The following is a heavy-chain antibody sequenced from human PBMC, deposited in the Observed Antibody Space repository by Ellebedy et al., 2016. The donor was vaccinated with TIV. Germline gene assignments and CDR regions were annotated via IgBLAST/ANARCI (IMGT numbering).Heavy chain of an antibody. J-gene: IGHJ4*02. CDR2: ISGDGYNA. CDR3: ARGRGTYSCDY. CDR1: GFTFSGSA. D-gene: IGHD1-26*01. Sequence: PGGSLRLSCEASGFTFSGSAMFWVRQAPGKGLEYVAAISGDGYNAYYADSVKGRFTVSRDTPKSTLYLQMGSLKPDDMGVYYCARGRGTYSCDYWGQGTQVTVSS. V-gene: IGHV3-64*02.